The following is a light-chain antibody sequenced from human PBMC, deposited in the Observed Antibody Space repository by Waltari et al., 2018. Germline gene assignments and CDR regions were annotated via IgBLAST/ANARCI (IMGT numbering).Light chain of an antibody. J-gene: IGLJ3*02. Sequence: QSALTPPASVSGSPGQSITISCTGTSSDLGGYNYASWYQQHPGKAPKLMIYEVSNRPSGVSNRFSGSKSGNTASLTISGLQAEDEADYYCSSYTSSSTWVFGGGTKLTVL. CDR2: EVS. CDR1: SSDLGGYNY. CDR3: SSYTSSSTWV. V-gene: IGLV2-14*01.